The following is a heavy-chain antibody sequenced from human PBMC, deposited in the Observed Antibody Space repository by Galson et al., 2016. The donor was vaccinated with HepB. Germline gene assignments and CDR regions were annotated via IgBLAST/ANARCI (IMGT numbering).Heavy chain of an antibody. Sequence: SVKVSCKAFGGTFSSYVISWVRQAPGQGLEWMGGIIPMFGTANYAQKFQGRVTTTADKSKSTAYMELSSLRSEDTAVYSCARERITMLRGVITGNYYYFGMDVWGQGTTVTVSS. V-gene: IGHV1-69*06. CDR3: ARERITMLRGVITGNYYYFGMDV. J-gene: IGHJ6*02. D-gene: IGHD3-10*01. CDR2: IIPMFGTA. CDR1: GGTFSSYV.